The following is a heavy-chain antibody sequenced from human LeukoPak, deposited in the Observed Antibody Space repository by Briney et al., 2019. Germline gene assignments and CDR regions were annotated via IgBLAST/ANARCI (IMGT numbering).Heavy chain of an antibody. Sequence: GGSLRLSCAASGFTFSSFAMSWVRQAPGKGLEWVSTISGSGAGTYYADSVKGRFTISRDNSKNTLSLQMNSLRAEDTAIYYWAKQIVGSTHDYWGQGTLVTASS. CDR1: GFTFSSFA. CDR3: AKQIVGSTHDY. J-gene: IGHJ4*02. V-gene: IGHV3-23*01. CDR2: ISGSGAGT. D-gene: IGHD1-26*01.